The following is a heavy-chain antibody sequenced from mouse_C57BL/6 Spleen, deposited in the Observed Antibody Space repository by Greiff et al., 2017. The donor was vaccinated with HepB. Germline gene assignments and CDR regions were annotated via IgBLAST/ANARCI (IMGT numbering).Heavy chain of an antibody. V-gene: IGHV1-18*01. D-gene: IGHD4-1*01. J-gene: IGHJ2*01. Sequence: VQLQQSGPELVKPGASVKIPCKASGHTFTDYNMDWVKQSHGKSLEWIGDINPNNGGTIYNQKFKGKATLTVDKSSSTAYMELRSLTSEDTAVYYCARRAGTGYYFDYWGQGTTLTVSS. CDR2: INPNNGGT. CDR1: GHTFTDYN. CDR3: ARRAGTGYYFDY.